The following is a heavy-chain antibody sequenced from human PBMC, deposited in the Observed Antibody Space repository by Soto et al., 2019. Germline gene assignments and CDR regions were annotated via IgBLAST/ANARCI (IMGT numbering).Heavy chain of an antibody. V-gene: IGHV4-39*01. CDR1: SGSITSSSHF. J-gene: IGHJ4*02. CDR3: ARRSGTNYFDY. CDR2: IYYSGIA. D-gene: IGHD2-8*01. Sequence: QLQLQESGPGLVKPSETLSLTCTVSSGSITSSSHFWAWIRQPPGKGLEWIGSIYYSGIAYHNPSLTSRVTLSVDTSKNQFSLKLNSVPAADTAVYYCARRSGTNYFDYWGQGNLVTVSS.